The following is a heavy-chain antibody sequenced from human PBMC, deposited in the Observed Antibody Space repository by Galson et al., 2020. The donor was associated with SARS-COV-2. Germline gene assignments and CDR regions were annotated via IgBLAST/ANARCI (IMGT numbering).Heavy chain of an antibody. Sequence: GGSLRLSCAASGFTFSSYGMHWVRQAPGKGLEWVAVIWYDGSNKYYADSVKGRFTISRDNSKNTLYLQMNSLRAEDTAVYYCARDRSGSYFNYYYYYMDVWGKGTTVTVSS. CDR3: ARDRSGSYFNYYYYYMDV. J-gene: IGHJ6*03. V-gene: IGHV3-33*01. CDR1: GFTFSSYG. D-gene: IGHD1-26*01. CDR2: IWYDGSNK.